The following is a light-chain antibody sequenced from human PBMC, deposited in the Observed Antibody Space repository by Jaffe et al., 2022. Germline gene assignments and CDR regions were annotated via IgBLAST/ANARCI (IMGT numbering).Light chain of an antibody. CDR1: QSLLYSNGNNY. V-gene: IGKV2-28*01. CDR2: LGS. Sequence: DIVMTQSPLSLPVTPGESASISCRSSQSLLYSNGNNYLDWYVQKPGQSPQLLIYLGSNRASGVPDRFTGSGSGTDFTLKISRVEAEDVGVYYCMQAVQIPLTFGGGTKVEIK. CDR3: MQAVQIPLT. J-gene: IGKJ4*01.